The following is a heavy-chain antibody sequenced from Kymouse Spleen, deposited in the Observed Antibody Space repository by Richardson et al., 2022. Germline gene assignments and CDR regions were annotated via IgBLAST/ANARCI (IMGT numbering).Heavy chain of an antibody. CDR3: ARVMVRGVIIPFDY. Sequence: QVQLQQWGAGLLKPSETLSLTCAVYGGSFSGYYWSWIRQPPGKGLEWIGEINHSGSTNYNPSLKSRVTISVDTSKNQFSLKLSSVTAADTAVYYCARVMVRGVIIPFDYWGQGTLVTVSS. J-gene: IGHJ4*02. CDR2: INHSGST. V-gene: IGHV4-34*01. D-gene: IGHD3-10*01. CDR1: GGSFSGYY.